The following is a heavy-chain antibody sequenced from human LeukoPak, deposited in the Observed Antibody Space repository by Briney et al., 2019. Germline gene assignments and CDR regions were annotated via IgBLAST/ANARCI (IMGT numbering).Heavy chain of an antibody. CDR3: AGPKFDP. Sequence: GGSLRLSCAASGFTLSSYSMNWVRQAPGKGLEWVANIKEDGSKFYYVNSVKGRFTISRDNAKNSLYLQMNSLRVDDTAVYYCAGPKFDPWGQGTLVTVSS. CDR2: IKEDGSKF. J-gene: IGHJ5*02. V-gene: IGHV3-7*03. CDR1: GFTLSSYS.